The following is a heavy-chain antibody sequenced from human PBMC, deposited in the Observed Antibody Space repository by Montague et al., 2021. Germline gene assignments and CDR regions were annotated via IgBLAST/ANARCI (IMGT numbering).Heavy chain of an antibody. Sequence: SLRPSCAASGFTFSSYWMAWVRQAPGKGLEWVANINQDGNDKYYVDSVRGRFTISRDNAKKSLYLQMNSLRVDDTAVYYCANTKMDYWGQGMLVIVS. D-gene: IGHD2-8*01. CDR3: ANTKMDY. V-gene: IGHV3-7*01. CDR1: GFTFSSYW. J-gene: IGHJ4*02. CDR2: INQDGNDK.